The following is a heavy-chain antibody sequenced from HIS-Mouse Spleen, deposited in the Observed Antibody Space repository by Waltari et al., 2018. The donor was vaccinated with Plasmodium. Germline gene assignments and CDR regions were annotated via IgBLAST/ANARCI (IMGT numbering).Heavy chain of an antibody. CDR3: ARVDYGSGDYYYYYGMDV. D-gene: IGHD3-10*01. V-gene: IGHV4-38-2*02. Sequence: QVQLQESGPGLVKPSETLSLTCTVSGYSISRGYYWGWTRQPPGKGLEWIGSIYHSGSTYYNPSLKSRVTISVDTSKNQFSLKLSSVTAADTAVYYCARVDYGSGDYYYYYGMDVWGQGTTVTVSS. CDR1: GYSISRGYY. J-gene: IGHJ6*02. CDR2: IYHSGST.